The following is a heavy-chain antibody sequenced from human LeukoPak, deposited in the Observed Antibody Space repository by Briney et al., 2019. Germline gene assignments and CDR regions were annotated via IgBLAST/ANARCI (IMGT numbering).Heavy chain of an antibody. CDR1: GFTFCRYA. D-gene: IGHD6-19*01. Sequence: GGSLRLSCAASGFTFCRYAMSWVPHAPGEGLECVSAISGSDGRTYYAESVKGRFTISRDNAKTALHLQMNSLRAEDTAVYYGAKDEHGGSGWRDYFVYWGEGTLVTVSS. CDR2: ISGSDGRT. CDR3: AKDEHGGSGWRDYFVY. J-gene: IGHJ4*02. V-gene: IGHV3-23*01.